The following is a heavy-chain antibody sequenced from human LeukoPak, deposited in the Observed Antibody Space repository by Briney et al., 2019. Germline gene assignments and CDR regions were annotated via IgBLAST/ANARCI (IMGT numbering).Heavy chain of an antibody. V-gene: IGHV3-49*04. J-gene: IGHJ4*02. CDR2: IRSKAYGGTT. CDR1: GFTFGDYA. D-gene: IGHD3-22*01. Sequence: PGRSLRLSCTASGFTFGDYAMSWVRRAPGKGLECVGFIRSKAYGGTTEYAASVKGRFTISRDDSKSIAYLQMNSLKTEDTAVYYCTGLYYFDASALGYWGQGTLVTVSS. CDR3: TGLYYFDASALGY.